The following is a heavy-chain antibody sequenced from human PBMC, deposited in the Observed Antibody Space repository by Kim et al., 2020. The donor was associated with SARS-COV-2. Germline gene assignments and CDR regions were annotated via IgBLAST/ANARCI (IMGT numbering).Heavy chain of an antibody. CDR3: ARGPSVISGGYHYYYGMDV. CDR2: IRSKVYGATT. J-gene: IGHJ6*01. D-gene: IGHD3-10*01. CDR1: GFSFGDYA. Sequence: GGSLRLSCTASGFSFGDYAITWVRQAPGKGLELVGFIRSKVYGATTESAASVQGRFTISRDDSKRIAYLQMNSLKTEDTAVYYCARGPSVISGGYHYYYGMDVWGQGTTVTVSS. V-gene: IGHV3-49*04.